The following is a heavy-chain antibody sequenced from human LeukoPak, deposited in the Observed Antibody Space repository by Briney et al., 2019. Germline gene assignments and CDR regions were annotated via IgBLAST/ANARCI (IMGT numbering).Heavy chain of an antibody. CDR3: ARGLGVGATNYFDY. Sequence: WMNPNSGNTGYAQKFEGRVTMTRNTPISTAYMELSSLRSEDTAVYYCARGLGVGATNYFDYWGQGTLVTVSS. D-gene: IGHD1-26*01. J-gene: IGHJ4*02. V-gene: IGHV1-8*01. CDR2: MNPNSGNT.